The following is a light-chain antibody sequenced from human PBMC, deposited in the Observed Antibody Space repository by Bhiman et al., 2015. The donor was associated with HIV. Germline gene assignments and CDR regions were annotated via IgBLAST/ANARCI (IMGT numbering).Light chain of an antibody. J-gene: IGLJ3*02. CDR2: DNN. CDR1: SSNIGNNY. CDR3: GTWDSSLSAGV. Sequence: QSVLTQPPSLSAAPGQRVTIFCSGSSSNIGNNYVSWYQQLPGTAPKLLIFDNNKRPSGIPDRFSGSKSGTSATLGITGLQTGDEADYYCGTWDSSLSAGVFGGGTNLTVL. V-gene: IGLV1-51*01.